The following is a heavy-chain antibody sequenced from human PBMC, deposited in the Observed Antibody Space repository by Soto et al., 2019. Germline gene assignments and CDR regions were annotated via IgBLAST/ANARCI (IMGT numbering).Heavy chain of an antibody. V-gene: IGHV4-30-4*01. D-gene: IGHD4-17*01. J-gene: IGHJ4*02. CDR2: ISYSGTT. CDR1: GGSISSGNYY. CDR3: ATMGTPVTGLYYSDS. Sequence: QVQLQESGPGLVQPSQTLSLTCTVSGGSISSGNYYWSWIRQPPGKGLEWIGFISYSGTTHYSASLRSRVSISVDTSKNQFSLDLSSVTAADTAVYYCATMGTPVTGLYYSDSWGQGTLVTVSS.